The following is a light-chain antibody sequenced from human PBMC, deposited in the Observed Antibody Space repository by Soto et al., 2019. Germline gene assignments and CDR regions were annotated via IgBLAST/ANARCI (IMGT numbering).Light chain of an antibody. CDR2: SHD. Sequence: QSVLTQPPSASGTPGQRVTISCSGSSSNIGSNYVYWYQQLPGTAPKLLIYSHDQRPSGVPDRISASRSGTVASLAISGLRSEDEAFFYCAAWDDSLNAWVFGGGTKLTVL. CDR1: SSNIGSNY. V-gene: IGLV1-47*02. J-gene: IGLJ3*02. CDR3: AAWDDSLNAWV.